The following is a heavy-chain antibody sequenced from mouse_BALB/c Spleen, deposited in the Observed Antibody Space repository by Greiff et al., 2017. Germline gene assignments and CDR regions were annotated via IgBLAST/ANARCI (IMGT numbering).Heavy chain of an antibody. J-gene: IGHJ3*01. CDR1: GFSLTSYG. CDR2: IWAGGST. D-gene: IGHD2-2*01. Sequence: VQRVESGPGLVAPSQSLSITCTVSGFSLTSYGVHWVRQPPGKGLEWLGVIWAGGSTNYNSALMSRLSISKDNSKSQVFLKMNSLQTDDTAMYYCARGYYGYDPAWFAYWGQGTLVTVSA. CDR3: ARGYYGYDPAWFAY. V-gene: IGHV2-9*02.